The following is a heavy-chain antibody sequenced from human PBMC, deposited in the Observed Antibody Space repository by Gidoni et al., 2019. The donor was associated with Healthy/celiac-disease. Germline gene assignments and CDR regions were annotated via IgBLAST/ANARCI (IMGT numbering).Heavy chain of an antibody. D-gene: IGHD1-1*01. Sequence: EVQLLESGGGLVQPGGSLRLSCAASGFTFSSYARSWVRQAPGKGLEWVSAISGSGGSTYYADSVKGRFTIPRDNSKNTLYLQMNSLRAEDTAVYYCAKERLGTGTTGDAFDIWGQGTMVTVSS. J-gene: IGHJ3*02. CDR1: GFTFSSYA. CDR3: AKERLGTGTTGDAFDI. CDR2: ISGSGGST. V-gene: IGHV3-23*01.